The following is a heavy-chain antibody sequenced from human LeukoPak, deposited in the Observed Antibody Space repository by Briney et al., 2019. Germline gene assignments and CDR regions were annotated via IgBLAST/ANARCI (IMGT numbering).Heavy chain of an antibody. D-gene: IGHD1-26*01. J-gene: IGHJ4*02. Sequence: GGSLRLSCAASGFTVSNNYMIWVRQAPGKGLEWVSVLYSDGTTYYADSVKGRFTISRDNSKNTLFLQMNSLRAEDTAMYYCARGGAYSGSYRFDYWGQGTLVTVSS. CDR1: GFTVSNNY. CDR2: LYSDGTT. CDR3: ARGGAYSGSYRFDY. V-gene: IGHV3-53*01.